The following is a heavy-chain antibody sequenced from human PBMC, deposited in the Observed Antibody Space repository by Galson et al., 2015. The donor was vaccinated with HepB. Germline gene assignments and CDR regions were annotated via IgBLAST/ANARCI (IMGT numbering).Heavy chain of an antibody. D-gene: IGHD5-18*01. CDR1: GYSFTGYY. CDR2: INHNSGAR. Sequence: SVKVSCKASGYSFTGYYMHWVRQAPGHGLEWMGCINHNSGARNYAQKFQGRVTMTSDTSNSTAYMEMSRLRSDDTAVYYCARGDTPLAPCDSWGQGTLVTVSS. J-gene: IGHJ4*02. CDR3: ARGDTPLAPCDS. V-gene: IGHV1-2*02.